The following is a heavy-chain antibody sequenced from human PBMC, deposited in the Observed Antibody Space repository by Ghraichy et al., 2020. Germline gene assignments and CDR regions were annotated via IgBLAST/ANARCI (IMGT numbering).Heavy chain of an antibody. Sequence: SETLSLTCTVSGGSISSSSYYWGWIRQPPGKGLEWIGSIYYSGSTYYNPSLKSRVTISVDTSKNQFSLKLSSVTAADTAVYYCARFGGYIIAAALEVWGQGTLVTVSS. CDR1: GGSISSSSYY. V-gene: IGHV4-39*01. J-gene: IGHJ4*02. CDR3: ARFGGYIIAAALEV. CDR2: IYYSGST. D-gene: IGHD6-13*01.